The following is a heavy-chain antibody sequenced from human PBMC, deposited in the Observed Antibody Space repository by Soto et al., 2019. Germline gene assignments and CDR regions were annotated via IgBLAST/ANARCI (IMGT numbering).Heavy chain of an antibody. CDR1: GGTLSSYA. J-gene: IGHJ5*01. Sequence: GASVKVSCKASGGTLSSYAISWVRQAPGQGLEWMGGVIPIFGTANYAQKVQGRVKVTADEGRSTAYMELGSMRLEETVVYFSARDTAVYYDLWGGEEARGGSWFDSWGPGTLVTVSS. CDR2: VIPIFGTA. D-gene: IGHD3-3*01. CDR3: ARDTAVYYDLWGGEEARGGSWFDS. V-gene: IGHV1-69*13.